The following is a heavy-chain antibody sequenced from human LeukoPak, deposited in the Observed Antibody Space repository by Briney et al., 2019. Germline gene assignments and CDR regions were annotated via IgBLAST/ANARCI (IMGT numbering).Heavy chain of an antibody. Sequence: SETLSLTCAVSGGSISTNNWWSWVRQPPGQGLEWIGEIYPSGSSNYNPSLKSRVIISLDKSENQFSLKMNSVTAADTAVYYCARVRAYCSGGRCYSVAFDYWGQGTLVTVSS. CDR2: IYPSGSS. CDR3: ARVRAYCSGGRCYSVAFDY. J-gene: IGHJ4*02. V-gene: IGHV4-4*02. D-gene: IGHD2-15*01. CDR1: GGSISTNNW.